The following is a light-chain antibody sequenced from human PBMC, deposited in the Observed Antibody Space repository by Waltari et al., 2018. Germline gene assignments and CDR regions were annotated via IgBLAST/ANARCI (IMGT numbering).Light chain of an antibody. Sequence: QSSLTQPAPVSWSPGQSRTPPCTRSSSDFGNSHLVSSYQLHPGKAPKHLIYEATKRPSGISKRFSGSKSGNTASLTISGLQAEDEADYYCCSYAGSSSPRLFGGGTKLSVL. CDR1: SSDFGNSHL. J-gene: IGLJ3*02. V-gene: IGLV2-23*01. CDR2: EAT. CDR3: CSYAGSSSPRL.